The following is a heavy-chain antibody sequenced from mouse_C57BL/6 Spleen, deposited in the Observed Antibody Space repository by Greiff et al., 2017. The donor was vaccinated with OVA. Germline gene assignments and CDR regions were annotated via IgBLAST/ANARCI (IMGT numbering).Heavy chain of an antibody. CDR3: ADGAKYYGGRDSDFDD. V-gene: IGHV1-81*01. D-gene: IGHD1-1*01. J-gene: IGHJ1*01. CDR2: IYPRSGNT. CDR1: GYTFTSYG. Sequence: QVQLQQSGAELARPGASVKLSCKASGYTFTSYGISWVKQRPGQGLEWIGEIYPRSGNTYYNEKFKGKATLTVDKSSSTAYMELRSLTSEDSAVYFCADGAKYYGGRDSDFDDWGPGTTVTVSS.